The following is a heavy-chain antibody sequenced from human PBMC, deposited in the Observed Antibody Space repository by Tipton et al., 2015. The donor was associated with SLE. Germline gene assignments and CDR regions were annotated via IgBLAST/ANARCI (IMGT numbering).Heavy chain of an antibody. CDR1: GFTFNDYY. CDR3: AGDGLTQVIGAFDI. CDR2: ISGNGDTT. D-gene: IGHD2-21*01. J-gene: IGHJ3*02. Sequence: SLRLSCAASGFTFNDYYMSWIRQAPGKGLEWVSFISGNGDTTYYADSVKGRFTISRDNAKNSLFLQMNSLRVEDTAVYYCAGDGLTQVIGAFDIWGQGTTVTVSS. V-gene: IGHV3-11*04.